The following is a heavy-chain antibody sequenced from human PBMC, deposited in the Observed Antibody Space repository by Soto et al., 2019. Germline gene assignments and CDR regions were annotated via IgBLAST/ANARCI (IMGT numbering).Heavy chain of an antibody. V-gene: IGHV4-59*01. CDR1: GGSISSYY. CDR2: IYYSGST. Sequence: QVQLQESGPGLVKPSETLSLTCTVSGGSISSYYWSWIRQPPGKGLEWIGYIYYSGSTNYNPSLKSRVTISVDTSKNQFSLKLSSVTAADTAVYYCARVHSSLMYYDFWSGYKDNWFDPWGQGTLVTVSS. J-gene: IGHJ5*02. CDR3: ARVHSSLMYYDFWSGYKDNWFDP. D-gene: IGHD3-3*01.